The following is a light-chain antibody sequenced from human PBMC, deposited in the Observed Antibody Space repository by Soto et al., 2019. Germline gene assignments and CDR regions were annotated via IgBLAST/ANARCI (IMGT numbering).Light chain of an antibody. CDR3: QQTYSTPLT. CDR1: QSISTY. V-gene: IGKV1-39*01. Sequence: DLQITQSPSSLSASVGDRVTITCRASQSISTYLNWYQQKPGKAPKVLIYAASSLQSGVPLRFSGSGSGTDFTLTISSLQREDFATYYCQQTYSTPLTFGGGTKVESK. J-gene: IGKJ4*01. CDR2: AAS.